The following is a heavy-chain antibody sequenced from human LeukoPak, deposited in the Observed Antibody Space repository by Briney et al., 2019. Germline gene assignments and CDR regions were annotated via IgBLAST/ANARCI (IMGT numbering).Heavy chain of an antibody. J-gene: IGHJ4*02. V-gene: IGHV3-7*01. D-gene: IGHD3-22*01. Sequence: GGSLRLSCAASGFTFSNYWMNWVRQAPGKGLEWVASIKQDGSEKYYVDSVKGRFTISRDNAKNSLYLQMNTLRAEDTAVYYCARVRGDNSGWDSWGQGTLVTVSS. CDR1: GFTFSNYW. CDR3: ARVRGDNSGWDS. CDR2: IKQDGSEK.